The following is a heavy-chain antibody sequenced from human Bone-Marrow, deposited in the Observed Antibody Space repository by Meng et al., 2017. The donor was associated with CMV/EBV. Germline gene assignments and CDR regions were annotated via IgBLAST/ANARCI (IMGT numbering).Heavy chain of an antibody. D-gene: IGHD2-2*02. V-gene: IGHV1-2*02. CDR2: INPNSGGT. Sequence: ASVKVSCKASGYTFTGYYMHWVRQAPGQGLEWMGWINPNSGGTNYAQKFQGRVTMTRDTSISTDYMELSRLRSDDTAVFYCARVYCSTTSCYSLDPWGQGTLVTVSS. CDR1: GYTFTGYY. CDR3: ARVYCSTTSCYSLDP. J-gene: IGHJ5*02.